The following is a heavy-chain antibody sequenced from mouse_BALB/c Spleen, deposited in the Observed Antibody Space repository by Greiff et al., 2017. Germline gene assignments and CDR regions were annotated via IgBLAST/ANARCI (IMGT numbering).Heavy chain of an antibody. CDR2: IYPGSGST. D-gene: IGHD1-1*01. CDR3: TSGSSFDY. V-gene: IGHV1S22*01. Sequence: LQQPGSELVRPGASVKLSCKASGYTFTSYWMHWVKQRPGQGLEWIGNIYPGSGSTNYDEKFKSKATLTVDTSSSTAYMQLSSLTSEDSAVYYCTSGSSFDYWGQGTTLTVSA. CDR1: GYTFTSYW. J-gene: IGHJ2*01.